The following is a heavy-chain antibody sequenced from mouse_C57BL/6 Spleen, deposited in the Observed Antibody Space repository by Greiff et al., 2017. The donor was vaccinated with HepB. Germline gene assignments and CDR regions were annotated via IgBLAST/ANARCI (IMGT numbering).Heavy chain of an antibody. CDR1: GYTFTDYN. CDR3: ARRDYYGSSSAWFDY. J-gene: IGHJ2*01. CDR2: INPNNGGT. D-gene: IGHD1-1*01. V-gene: IGHV1-18*01. Sequence: EVQLQQSGPELVKPGASVKIPCKASGYTFTDYNMDWVKQSHGKSLEWIGDINPNNGGTIYNQKFKGKATLTVDKSSSTAYMELRSLTSEDTAVYYCARRDYYGSSSAWFDYWGQGTTLTVSS.